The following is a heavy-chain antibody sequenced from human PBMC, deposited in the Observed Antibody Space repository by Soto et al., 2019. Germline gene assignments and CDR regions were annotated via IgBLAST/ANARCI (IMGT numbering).Heavy chain of an antibody. D-gene: IGHD6-13*01. CDR2: IYPGDHET. V-gene: IGHV5-51*01. Sequence: GESLKISCQSSGYTFSNFWIGWVRQLPGKSLEWMGIIYPGDHETRYSPSFHGKVTISADRSINTAYLQWNSLEASDTAFYFCARSPRSSPYFDYWGQGALVTVS. CDR3: ARSPRSSPYFDY. CDR1: GYTFSNFW. J-gene: IGHJ4*02.